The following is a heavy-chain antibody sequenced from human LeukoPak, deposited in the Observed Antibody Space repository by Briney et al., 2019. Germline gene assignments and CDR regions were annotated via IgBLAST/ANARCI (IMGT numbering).Heavy chain of an antibody. CDR1: GFTFSSYE. CDR2: ISSSGSTI. CDR3: ARALRIVGAKGLDY. J-gene: IGHJ4*02. Sequence: GGSLRLSCAASGFTFSSYEMNWVRQAPGKGLEWVSYISSSGSTIYYADSVKGRFTISRDNAKNSLYLQMNSLRAEDTAVYYCARALRIVGAKGLDYWGQGTLVTVSS. V-gene: IGHV3-48*03. D-gene: IGHD1-26*01.